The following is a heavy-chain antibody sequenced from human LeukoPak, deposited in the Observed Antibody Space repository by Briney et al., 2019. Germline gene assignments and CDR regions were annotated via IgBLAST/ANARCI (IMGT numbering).Heavy chain of an antibody. J-gene: IGHJ4*02. V-gene: IGHV4-34*01. D-gene: IGHD6-19*01. CDR2: INHSGST. CDR1: GGSFSGHY. CDR3: ARLGQWLVLNDY. Sequence: SETLSLTCAVYGGSFSGHYWSWIRQPPGKGLEWIGEINHSGSTNYNPSLKSRVTISVDTSKNQFSLKLSSVTAADTAVYYCARLGQWLVLNDYWGQGTLVTVSS.